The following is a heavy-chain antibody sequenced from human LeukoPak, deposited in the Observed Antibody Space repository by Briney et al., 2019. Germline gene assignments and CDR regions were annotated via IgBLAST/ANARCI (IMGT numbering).Heavy chain of an antibody. D-gene: IGHD1/OR15-1a*01. V-gene: IGHV1-8*03. CDR1: GYTFTSYD. CDR3: ARVEHYHLGMGFDY. CDR2: MNPNSGNT. J-gene: IGHJ4*02. Sequence: ASVKVSCKASGYTFTSYDINWVRQATGQGLEWMGWMNPNSGNTGYAQKFQGRVTITRNTSISTAYMELSSLRSEDTAVYYCARVEHYHLGMGFDYWGQGTLVTVSS.